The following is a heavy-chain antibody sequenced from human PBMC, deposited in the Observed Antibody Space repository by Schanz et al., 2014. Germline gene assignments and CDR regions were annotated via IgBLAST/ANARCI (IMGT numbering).Heavy chain of an antibody. CDR2: IIPILGIT. CDR3: AKDPRGDKNDRAYYFDY. Sequence: QVQLVQSGAEVKKPGSSVKVSCKASGGTFSSSTLTWVRQAPGQGLEWMGRIIPILGITNVAQTFQDRVTITADKSTSTAYMELSSLRSEDTAVYYCAKDPRGDKNDRAYYFDYWGQGTLVSVSS. CDR1: GGTFSSST. D-gene: IGHD3-10*01. V-gene: IGHV1-69*08. J-gene: IGHJ4*02.